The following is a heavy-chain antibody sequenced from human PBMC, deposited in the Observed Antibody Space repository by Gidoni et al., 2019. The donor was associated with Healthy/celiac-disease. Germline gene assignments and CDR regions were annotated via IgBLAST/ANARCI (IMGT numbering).Heavy chain of an antibody. CDR1: GFTFRSYS. Sequence: VQLVGSGGGLVQPGGSLSLSGSASGFTFRSYSMHWFRQAPGQGLEWVSPLSSSSRYIYYADSVKGRFTSSRDNAKNSLYLQMNRLRAEDTAVYYCARHIAAAGGYWGQGTLVTVSS. D-gene: IGHD6-13*01. CDR3: ARHIAAAGGY. V-gene: IGHV3-21*01. CDR2: LSSSSRYI. J-gene: IGHJ4*02.